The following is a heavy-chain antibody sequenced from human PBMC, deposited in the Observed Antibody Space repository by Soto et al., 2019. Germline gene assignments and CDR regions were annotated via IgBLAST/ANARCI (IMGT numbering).Heavy chain of an antibody. V-gene: IGHV4-31*03. J-gene: IGHJ5*02. CDR3: ARDQGPYDYNCFDP. CDR1: GGSISSGGYY. D-gene: IGHD3-16*01. CDR2: IYYSGST. Sequence: PSETLSLTCTVSGGSISSGGYYWSWIRQHPGKGLEWIGYIYYSGSTYYNPSLKSRVTISVDTSKKQFTLKLSSVTAADTAVYYCARDQGPYDYNCFDPWGQGTLVTISS.